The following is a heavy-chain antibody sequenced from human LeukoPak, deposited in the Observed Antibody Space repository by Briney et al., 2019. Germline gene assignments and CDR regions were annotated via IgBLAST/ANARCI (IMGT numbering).Heavy chain of an antibody. V-gene: IGHV3-33*01. D-gene: IGHD3-22*01. CDR3: ARDLRSKVVVALGGYGMGV. Sequence: PGRSLRLSCAASGFTFSSYGMHWVRQAPGKGLEWVAVIWYDGSNKYYADSVKGRFTISRDNSKNTLYLQMNSLRAEDTAVYYCARDLRSKVVVALGGYGMGVWGQGTTVTVSS. CDR2: IWYDGSNK. J-gene: IGHJ6*02. CDR1: GFTFSSYG.